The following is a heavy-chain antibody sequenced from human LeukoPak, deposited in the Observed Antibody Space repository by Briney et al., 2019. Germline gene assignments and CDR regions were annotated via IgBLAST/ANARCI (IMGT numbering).Heavy chain of an antibody. CDR2: ICGSGGST. Sequence: PGGSLRLSCAAPGFTFSNNALSWVRQAPGKGLEWVSVICGSGGSTYYADSVKGRFTISRDNSKNTLYLQMDGLRSEDTAVYYCATDDVTTGTKTALGYWGQGTLVTVSS. D-gene: IGHD1-1*01. V-gene: IGHV3-23*01. CDR1: GFTFSNNA. CDR3: ATDDVTTGTKTALGY. J-gene: IGHJ4*02.